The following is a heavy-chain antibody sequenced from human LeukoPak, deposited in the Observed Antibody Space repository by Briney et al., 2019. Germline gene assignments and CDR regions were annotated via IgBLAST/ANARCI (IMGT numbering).Heavy chain of an antibody. D-gene: IGHD4-11*01. CDR2: IWSDATEK. Sequence: GRSLRLSCAASGFTYSHYGMHWVRQAPGKGLEWVAVIWSDATEKYYGDAVKGRFTISRDSSRNTLYLQMNSLRVEDTAVYYCAKDAQRGFDYSNSLEYWGQGTLVTVSS. J-gene: IGHJ4*02. CDR1: GFTYSHYG. CDR3: AKDAQRGFDYSNSLEY. V-gene: IGHV3-33*06.